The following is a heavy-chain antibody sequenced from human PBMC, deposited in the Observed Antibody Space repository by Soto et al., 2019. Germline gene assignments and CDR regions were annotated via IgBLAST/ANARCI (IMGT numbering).Heavy chain of an antibody. V-gene: IGHV1-18*01. CDR2: ISAYNGNT. CDR1: GYTFINYG. D-gene: IGHD2-21*01. CDR3: ARNIPPFDP. J-gene: IGHJ5*02. Sequence: QVQLVQSGAEVKKPGASVKVSCKASGYTFINYGISWVRQAPGQGLEWMGWISAYNGNTKYAQKLQGRVTKTTVTSPSAPYMELRALRPDDTAVYNCARNIPPFDPWGEGTLITVSS.